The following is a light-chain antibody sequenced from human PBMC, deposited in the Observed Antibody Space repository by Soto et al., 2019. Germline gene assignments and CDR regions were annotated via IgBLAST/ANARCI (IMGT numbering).Light chain of an antibody. CDR1: SSDVGGYNY. CDR2: DVS. Sequence: QSALTQPASVSGSPGQSITISCTGTSSDVGGYNYVSWYQQHPGKAPKLMIYDVSNRPSGVSNRFSGSKSGNTASLTISGLQADDEADYYCSSYTSITTYVFGPVTEVTVL. CDR3: SSYTSITTYV. J-gene: IGLJ1*01. V-gene: IGLV2-14*01.